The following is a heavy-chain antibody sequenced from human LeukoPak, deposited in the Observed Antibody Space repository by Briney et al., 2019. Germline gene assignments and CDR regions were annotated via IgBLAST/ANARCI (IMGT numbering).Heavy chain of an antibody. CDR2: IYYSGST. CDR1: GGSISSYY. J-gene: IGHJ6*03. CDR3: AGVYSSSSNDMDV. D-gene: IGHD6-6*01. Sequence: SETLSLTCTVSGGSISSYYWSWIRQPPGKGLEWIGYIYYSGSTNYNPSLKSRVTISVDTSKNQFSLKLSSVTAADTAVYYCAGVYSSSSNDMDVWGKGTTVTVSS. V-gene: IGHV4-59*01.